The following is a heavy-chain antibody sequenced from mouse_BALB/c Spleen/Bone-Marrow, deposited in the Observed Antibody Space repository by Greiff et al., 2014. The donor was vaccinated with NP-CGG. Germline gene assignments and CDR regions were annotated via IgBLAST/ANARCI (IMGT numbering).Heavy chain of an antibody. CDR1: GYTFTSYW. CDR2: INPSTGYT. V-gene: IGHV1-7*01. D-gene: IGHD1-2*01. J-gene: IGHJ2*01. Sequence: VQLQQSGAELAKPGASVKMSCKASGYTFTSYWMHWVKQRPGQGLEWIGYINPSTGYTEYNQKFKDKATLTADKSSSTAYMQLSSLTSEDPAVYYCARSPHYYDLDYWGQGTTLTVSS. CDR3: ARSPHYYDLDY.